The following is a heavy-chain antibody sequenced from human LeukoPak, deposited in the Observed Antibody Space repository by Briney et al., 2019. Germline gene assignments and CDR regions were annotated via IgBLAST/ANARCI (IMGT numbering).Heavy chain of an antibody. J-gene: IGHJ4*02. Sequence: PGGSLRLSCAASGLTFSANYMTWVRQAPGKGLEWVSIIYADGNTYYADSVKGRFTISRDNSKNTLSLQMNSLRAEAPAVYYCVSHRNTLTSYCFDYWGQGTLVTVSS. CDR1: GLTFSANY. D-gene: IGHD3-9*01. CDR2: IYADGNT. CDR3: VSHRNTLTSYCFDY. V-gene: IGHV3-53*01.